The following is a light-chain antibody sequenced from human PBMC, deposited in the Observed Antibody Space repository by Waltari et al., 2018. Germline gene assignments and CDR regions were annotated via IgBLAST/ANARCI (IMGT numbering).Light chain of an antibody. CDR2: VNN. J-gene: IGLJ2*01. V-gene: IGLV1-40*01. CDR3: QSYDYSLRAAV. Sequence: QSVLTPPPSVSGAPGQRVTISCTGNSSNIGADYHVHWYQQVPGTAPKLLMYVNNNRASGVPARFSGSKSGTSASLAITGLQAEDEADYYCQSYDYSLRAAVFGGGTKLTVL. CDR1: SSNIGADYH.